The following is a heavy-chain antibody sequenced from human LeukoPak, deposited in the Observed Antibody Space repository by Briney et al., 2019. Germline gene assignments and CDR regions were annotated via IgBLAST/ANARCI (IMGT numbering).Heavy chain of an antibody. J-gene: IGHJ5*02. CDR1: GGTFSSYA. CDR2: IIPIFGTA. CDR3: ASEVAGTLLGFDP. D-gene: IGHD6-19*01. Sequence: SVKVSCKASGGTFSSYAISWVRQAPGQGLEWMGGIIPIFGTANYAQKFQGRVTITTDEPTSTAYMELSSLRSEDTAVYYCASEVAGTLLGFDPWGQGTLVTVSS. V-gene: IGHV1-69*05.